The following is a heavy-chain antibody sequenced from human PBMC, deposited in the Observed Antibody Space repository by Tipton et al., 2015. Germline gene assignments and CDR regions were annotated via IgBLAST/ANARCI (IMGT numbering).Heavy chain of an antibody. CDR2: IYYSGST. CDR3: ARDRLGPGGFDY. CDR1: GGSVSSGSSY. D-gene: IGHD3-16*01. Sequence: LRLSCIVSGGSVSSGSSYWSWIRQPPGKGLEWIGYIYYSGSTNYNPSLKTRVTISVDTSKNQFSLKLSSVTAADTAVYYCARDRLGPGGFDYWGQGTLVTVSS. V-gene: IGHV4-61*01. J-gene: IGHJ4*02.